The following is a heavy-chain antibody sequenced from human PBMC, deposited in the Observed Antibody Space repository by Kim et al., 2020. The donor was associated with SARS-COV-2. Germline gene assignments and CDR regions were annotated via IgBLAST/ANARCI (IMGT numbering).Heavy chain of an antibody. V-gene: IGHV3-66*01. D-gene: IGHD3-22*01. CDR2: IYSGGST. J-gene: IGHJ6*02. CDR3: ARTPYDSSGYLYYYYYGMDV. Sequence: GGSLRLSCAASGFTVSSNYMSWVRQAPGKGLEWVSVIYSGGSTYYADSVKGRFTISRDNSKNTLYLQMNSLRAEDTAVYYCARTPYDSSGYLYYYYYGMDVCGHGTTDTVAS. CDR1: GFTVSSNY.